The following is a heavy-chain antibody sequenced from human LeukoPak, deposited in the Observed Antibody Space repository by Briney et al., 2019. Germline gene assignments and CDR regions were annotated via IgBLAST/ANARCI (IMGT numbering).Heavy chain of an antibody. CDR2: IYYSGGT. D-gene: IGHD2-15*01. J-gene: IGHJ3*02. CDR3: ARQLRSGGSYGFDI. V-gene: IGHV4-59*08. CDR1: GVSISNYY. Sequence: PSETLSLTCTVSGVSISNYYWSWIRQPPGKGLEWIGYIYYSGGTNYNPSLKSRVSISVDTSKNQFSLRLSSVTAADTAVYYCARQLRSGGSYGFDIWGQGTMVIVSS.